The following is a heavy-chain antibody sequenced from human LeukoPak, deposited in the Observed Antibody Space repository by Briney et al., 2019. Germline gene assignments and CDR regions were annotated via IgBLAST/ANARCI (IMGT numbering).Heavy chain of an antibody. CDR2: IRGGGANP. CDR1: GFTFSNFA. V-gene: IGHV3-23*01. Sequence: GGSPTLSCAASGFTFSNFAMNWVRQAPGNGLEWVSSIRGGGANPHDADSVKGRFTISRDNSKNTLYMEMNSLRAEDTAVYYCAKGSYTYGNDAYDIWGQGTMVTVSS. CDR3: AKGSYTYGNDAYDI. D-gene: IGHD5-18*01. J-gene: IGHJ3*02.